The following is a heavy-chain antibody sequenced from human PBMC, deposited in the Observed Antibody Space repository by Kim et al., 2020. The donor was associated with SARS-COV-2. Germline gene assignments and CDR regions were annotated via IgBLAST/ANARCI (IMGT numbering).Heavy chain of an antibody. CDR3: AREILGDLWFGGLRYWFDP. Sequence: ASVKVSCKASGYTFTGYYMHWVRQAPGQGLEWMGWINPNSGGTNYAQKFQGRVTMTRDTSISTAYMELSRLRSDDTAVYYCAREILGDLWFGGLRYWFDPWGQGTLVTVSS. V-gene: IGHV1-2*02. J-gene: IGHJ5*02. D-gene: IGHD3-10*01. CDR2: INPNSGGT. CDR1: GYTFTGYY.